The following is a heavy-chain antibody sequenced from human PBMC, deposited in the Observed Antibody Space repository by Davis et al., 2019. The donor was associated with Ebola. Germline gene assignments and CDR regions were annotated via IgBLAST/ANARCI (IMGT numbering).Heavy chain of an antibody. V-gene: IGHV4-39*07. J-gene: IGHJ5*02. D-gene: IGHD4-17*01. Sequence: SETLSLTCTVSGGSISSSSYYWGWLRQPPGKGLEWIGSIYYSGSTYYNPSLKSRVTIPVDTSKNQCSLKLSSVTAADKAVYYCARDRHYGDYGRGRNWFDPWGQGTLVTVSS. CDR3: ARDRHYGDYGRGRNWFDP. CDR1: GGSISSSSYY. CDR2: IYYSGST.